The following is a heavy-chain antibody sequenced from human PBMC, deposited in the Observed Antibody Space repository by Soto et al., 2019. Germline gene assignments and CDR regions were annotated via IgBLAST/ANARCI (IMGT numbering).Heavy chain of an antibody. CDR2: VNPKSGGT. Sequence: GASVKVSCKASGYSFTDYHIHWVRQAPGQGLEWLGRVNPKSGGTSTAQKFQGWVTMTTDTSISTASMELTRLTSDDTAIYYCARGDSTDCSNGVCSFFYNHDMDVWGQGTTVTVSS. V-gene: IGHV1-2*04. J-gene: IGHJ6*02. D-gene: IGHD2-8*01. CDR3: ARGDSTDCSNGVCSFFYNHDMDV. CDR1: GYSFTDYH.